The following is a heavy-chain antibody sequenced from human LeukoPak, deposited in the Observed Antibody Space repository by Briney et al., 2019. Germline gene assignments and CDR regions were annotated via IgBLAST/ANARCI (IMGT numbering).Heavy chain of an antibody. D-gene: IGHD5-18*01. CDR3: ANSGYSSAYGMDV. CDR2: ISGSGGST. Sequence: GGSLRLSCAASGFTFSSYAMSWVRQAPGKGLEWVSAISGSGGSTYYADSVKGRFTISRGNSKNTLYLQMNSLRAEDTAVYYCANSGYSSAYGMDVWGQGTTVTVSS. J-gene: IGHJ6*02. V-gene: IGHV3-23*01. CDR1: GFTFSSYA.